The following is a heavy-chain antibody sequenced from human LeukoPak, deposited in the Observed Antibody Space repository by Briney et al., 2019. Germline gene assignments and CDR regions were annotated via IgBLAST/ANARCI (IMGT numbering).Heavy chain of an antibody. D-gene: IGHD3-22*01. J-gene: IGHJ3*02. CDR1: GFTFSSYA. Sequence: PGGSLRLSCAASGFTFSSYAMSWVRQAPGKGLEWVSAISCSGGSTYYADSVKGRFTISRDNSKNTLYLQMNSLRAEDTAVYYCAKDPEYYYDSSGYYAEAFDIWGQGTMVTVSS. CDR3: AKDPEYYYDSSGYYAEAFDI. V-gene: IGHV3-23*01. CDR2: ISCSGGST.